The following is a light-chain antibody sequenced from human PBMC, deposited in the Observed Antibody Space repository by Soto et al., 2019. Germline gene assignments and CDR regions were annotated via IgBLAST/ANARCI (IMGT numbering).Light chain of an antibody. J-gene: IGKJ1*01. CDR1: QSVSSSY. CDR3: QKCNSAPQT. V-gene: IGKV3D-20*02. Sequence: EIVLTQSPGTLSLSPGERATLSCRPSQSVSSSYLAWYQQKPGQAHRLLIYDASNRATGIPARFSGSWPGTAVTLTISSLQTEDGSTYDGQKCNSAPQTFGQGTKVDIK. CDR2: DAS.